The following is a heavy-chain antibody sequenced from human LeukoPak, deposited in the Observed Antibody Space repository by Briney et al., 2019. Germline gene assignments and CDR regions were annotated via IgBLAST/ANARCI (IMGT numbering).Heavy chain of an antibody. CDR1: NYSITSGYY. CDR3: ARTTEGYCSSASCFGFSYSYYMDV. CDR2: IYYSGST. J-gene: IGHJ6*03. V-gene: IGHV4-61*01. D-gene: IGHD2-2*01. Sequence: SETLSLTCTVSNYSITSGYYWGWIRQPPGKGLEWIGYIYYSGSTNYNPSLKSRVTISVDTSKNQFSLKLSSVIAADTAVYYCARTTEGYCSSASCFGFSYSYYMDVWGKGTTVTISS.